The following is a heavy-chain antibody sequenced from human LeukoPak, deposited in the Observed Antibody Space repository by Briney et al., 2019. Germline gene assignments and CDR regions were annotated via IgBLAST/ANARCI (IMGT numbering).Heavy chain of an antibody. V-gene: IGHV3-21*01. J-gene: IGHJ4*02. CDR1: GFTFSSYS. CDR3: ARDLKYYDSSGFDY. Sequence: PGGSLRLSCATSGFTFSSYSMNWVRQAPGKGLEWVSCISSSSSYIYYTDSVKGRSTISRDNAKNSLTLQMNSLRAEDTAVYYCARDLKYYDSSGFDYWGQGTLVTVSS. CDR2: ISSSSSYI. D-gene: IGHD3-22*01.